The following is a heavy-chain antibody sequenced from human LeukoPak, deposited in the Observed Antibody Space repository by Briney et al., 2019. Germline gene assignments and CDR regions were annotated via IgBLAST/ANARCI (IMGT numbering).Heavy chain of an antibody. V-gene: IGHV4-59*12. J-gene: IGHJ4*02. Sequence: SETLSLTCTVSGGSISRYYWSWIRQPPGKGLEWIGYIHYSGSTNSNPSLKSRVTISVDTSKSQFSLKLRSVTAADTAVYYCARDLDNSGWYVFDNWGQGNLVTVSS. CDR1: GGSISRYY. D-gene: IGHD6-19*01. CDR2: IHYSGST. CDR3: ARDLDNSGWYVFDN.